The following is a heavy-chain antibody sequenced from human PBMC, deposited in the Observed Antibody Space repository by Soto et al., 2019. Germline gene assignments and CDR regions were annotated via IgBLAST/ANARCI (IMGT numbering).Heavy chain of an antibody. CDR2: IIPIFGTA. D-gene: IGHD3-16*01. J-gene: IGHJ4*02. Sequence: QVQLVQSGAEVKKPGSSVKVSCKASGGTFSSYSINWVRQAPGQGLEWMGEIIPIFGTANYAQKFQGRVTITADESTGPAFMELSSLRSEDTAVYFRAGDCWRPSGGIGYWGQGTLVTVSS. CDR1: GGTFSSYS. CDR3: AGDCWRPSGGIGY. V-gene: IGHV1-69*01.